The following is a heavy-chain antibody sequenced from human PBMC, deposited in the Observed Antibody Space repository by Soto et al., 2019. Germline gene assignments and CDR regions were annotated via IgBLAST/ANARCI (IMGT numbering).Heavy chain of an antibody. J-gene: IGHJ6*03. CDR1: GGSFSGYY. CDR2: INHSGST. Sequence: SETLSLTCAVYGGSFSGYYWSWIRQPPGKGLEWIGEINHSGSTNYNPSLKSRVTISVDTSKNQFSLKLSSVTAADTAVYYCARGPTTRYYYYYYMDVWGKGTTVTVSS. CDR3: ARGPTTRYYYYYYMDV. D-gene: IGHD4-17*01. V-gene: IGHV4-34*01.